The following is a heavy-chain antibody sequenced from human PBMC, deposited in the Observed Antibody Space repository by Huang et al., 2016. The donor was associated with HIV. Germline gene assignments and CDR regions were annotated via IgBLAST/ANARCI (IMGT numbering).Heavy chain of an antibody. CDR1: GFSLDSYN. V-gene: IGHV3-21*01. CDR2: ISPSRSFI. CDR3: ARDRGQQLSPFDS. Sequence: EVQLVESGGGLVKPGGSLRLSCAASGFSLDSYNMYWVRQPQGKGLQWVSSISPSRSFIDYADSVNGRFSISRDNAKNSLYLQMNNLRGEDTAVYYCARDRGQQLSPFDSWGQGTLVTVSS. J-gene: IGHJ4*02. D-gene: IGHD6-13*01.